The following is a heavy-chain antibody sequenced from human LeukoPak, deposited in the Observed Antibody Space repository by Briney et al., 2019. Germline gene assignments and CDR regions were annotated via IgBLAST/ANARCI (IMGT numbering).Heavy chain of an antibody. V-gene: IGHV3-11*04. CDR2: ISSSGSTI. CDR3: ARDSLDYDFWSGSFYFDY. D-gene: IGHD3-3*01. Sequence: PGGSLRLSCAASGFTFSDYYMSWIRQAPGKGLEWVSYISSSGSTIYYADSVKGRFTISRDNAKNSLYLQMNSLRAEDTAVYYCARDSLDYDFWSGSFYFDYWGQGTLVTVSS. CDR1: GFTFSDYY. J-gene: IGHJ4*02.